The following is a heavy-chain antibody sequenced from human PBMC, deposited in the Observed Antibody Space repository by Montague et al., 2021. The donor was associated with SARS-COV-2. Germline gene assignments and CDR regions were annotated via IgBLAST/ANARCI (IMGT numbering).Heavy chain of an antibody. CDR2: IHNSGDT. D-gene: IGHD3-10*01. CDR1: GDSIISTNW. CDR3: LRAGGFDNRPPV. Sequence: SETLSLTCGVSGDSIISTNWWSCVRHPPGKGLEWIDEIHNSGDTNYNPSFKSRVTISVDSSKDQYSLELNFVTAADTALYYCLRAGGFDNRPPVWGQGVLVIVSS. J-gene: IGHJ4*02. V-gene: IGHV4-4*02.